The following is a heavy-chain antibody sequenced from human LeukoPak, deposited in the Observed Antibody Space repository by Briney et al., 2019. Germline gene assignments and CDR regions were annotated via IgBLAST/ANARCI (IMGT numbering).Heavy chain of an antibody. V-gene: IGHV4-59*12. Sequence: SETLSLTCTVSGGSISSYYWSWIRQPPGKGLEWIGYIYYSGSTNYNPSLKSRVTISVDTSKNQFSLKLSSVTAADTAVYYCARVVAGDYDSSGYYSDYFDYWGQGTLVTVSS. CDR1: GGSISSYY. CDR2: IYYSGST. J-gene: IGHJ4*02. CDR3: ARVVAGDYDSSGYYSDYFDY. D-gene: IGHD3-22*01.